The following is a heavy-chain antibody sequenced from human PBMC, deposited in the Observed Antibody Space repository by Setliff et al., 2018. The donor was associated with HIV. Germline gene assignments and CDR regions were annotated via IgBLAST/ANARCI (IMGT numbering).Heavy chain of an antibody. V-gene: IGHV1-2*02. Sequence: ASVKVSCKASGYTFISYGITWVRQAPGQGLEWMGWINPNSGATNYAQKFQGRVTMTRDTSISTAYMELSRLRSDDTAVYYCARDYCSSTTCEDYFDYWGQGTLVTVSS. J-gene: IGHJ4*02. CDR3: ARDYCSSTTCEDYFDY. D-gene: IGHD2-2*01. CDR2: INPNSGAT. CDR1: GYTFISYG.